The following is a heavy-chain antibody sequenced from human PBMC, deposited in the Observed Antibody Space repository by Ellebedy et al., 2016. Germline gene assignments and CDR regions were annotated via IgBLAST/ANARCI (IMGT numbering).Heavy chain of an antibody. CDR3: ARATTGGQQLLYAFDI. Sequence: GESLKISCAASGFTFSSYAMHWVRQAPGKGLEWVAVISYDGSNKYYADSVKGRFTISRDNSKNTLYLQMNSLRAEDTAVYYCARATTGGQQLLYAFDIWGQGTMVTVSS. D-gene: IGHD2-8*02. V-gene: IGHV3-30*04. CDR1: GFTFSSYA. CDR2: ISYDGSNK. J-gene: IGHJ3*02.